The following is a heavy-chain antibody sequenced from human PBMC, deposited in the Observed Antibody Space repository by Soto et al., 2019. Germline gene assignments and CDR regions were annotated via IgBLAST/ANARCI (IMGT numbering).Heavy chain of an antibody. J-gene: IGHJ2*01. CDR1: GGTFSSYT. D-gene: IGHD5-12*01. Sequence: QVQLVQSGAEVKKPGSSVTVSCKASGGTFSSYTISWVRQAPGQGLEWMGGIIPIFGTANYAQKFQGRVTITADESTGTASMELSTLRSEDTAVYYCARGNHRWLQLWYFDLWGRGTLVTVSS. V-gene: IGHV1-69*12. CDR3: ARGNHRWLQLWYFDL. CDR2: IIPIFGTA.